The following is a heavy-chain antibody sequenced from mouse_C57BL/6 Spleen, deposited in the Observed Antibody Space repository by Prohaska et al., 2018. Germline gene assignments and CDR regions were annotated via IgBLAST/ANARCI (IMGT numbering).Heavy chain of an antibody. CDR1: GYTFTSYW. Sequence: QVQLQQPGAELVKPGASVKLSCKASGYTFTSYWMQWVKQRPGQGLEWIGEIDPSDSYTNYNQKFKGKATLTVDTSSSTAYMQLSSLTSEDSAVYYCARGRRFAYWGQGTLVTVSA. CDR3: ARGRRFAY. V-gene: IGHV1-50*01. J-gene: IGHJ3*01. CDR2: IDPSDSYT.